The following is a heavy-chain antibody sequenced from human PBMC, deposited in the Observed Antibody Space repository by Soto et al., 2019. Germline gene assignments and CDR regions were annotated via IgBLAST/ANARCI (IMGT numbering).Heavy chain of an antibody. CDR1: GFSLSTSGVG. CDR2: IYWDDDK. CDR3: AHRRRFCSGNSCYSIWFAP. Sequence: QITLKESGPTLVKPTQTLTLTCTFSGFSLSTSGVGVGWIRQPPGKALEWLALIYWDDDKRYSPSLKSRLTITKDTAKNQVVLTMTHMDPVDTATYYCAHRRRFCSGNSCYSIWFAPWGQGTLVTVSS. V-gene: IGHV2-5*02. J-gene: IGHJ5*02. D-gene: IGHD2-15*01.